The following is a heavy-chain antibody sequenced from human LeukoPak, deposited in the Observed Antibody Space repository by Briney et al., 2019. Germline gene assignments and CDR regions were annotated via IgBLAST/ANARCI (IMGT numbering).Heavy chain of an antibody. J-gene: IGHJ4*02. D-gene: IGHD2-2*01. CDR1: GYSFTSYW. CDR2: IYPGDSDT. CDR3: ARRLYCSSTSCYYFDY. V-gene: IGHV5-51*01. Sequence: GETLKISCKGSGYSFTSYWIGWVRQMPGKGLEWMGIIYPGDSDTRYSPSFQGQVTISADKSISTAYLQWSSLKASDTAMYYCARRLYCSSTSCYYFDYWGQGTLVTLSS.